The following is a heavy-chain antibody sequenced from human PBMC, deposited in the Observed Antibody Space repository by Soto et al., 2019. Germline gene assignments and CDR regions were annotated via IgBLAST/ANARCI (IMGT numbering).Heavy chain of an antibody. J-gene: IGHJ4*02. Sequence: SETLSLTCTVSGGSISSSSYYWGWIRQPPGKGLEWIGEINHSRDTNYNPSLKSRVTISVDTSKNQFSLKLSSVTAADTAVYYCARPSGRGYSYGHFDFWGQGSLVTSPQ. CDR1: GGSISSSSYY. CDR2: INHSRDT. CDR3: ARPSGRGYSYGHFDF. D-gene: IGHD5-18*01. V-gene: IGHV4-39*07.